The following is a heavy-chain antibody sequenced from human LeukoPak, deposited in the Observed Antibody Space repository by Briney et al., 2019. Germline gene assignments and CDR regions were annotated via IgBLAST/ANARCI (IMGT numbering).Heavy chain of an antibody. Sequence: GGSLRLSCAASGFTFSIYAMTWVRQAPGKGLEWVSGVSGSGGSTYYADSVKGRFTISRDNARDSLYLQMNSLRAEDTAVYYCARSDYFYHYMDVWGKGTTVTVSS. V-gene: IGHV3-23*01. CDR3: ARSDYFYHYMDV. CDR2: VSGSGGST. J-gene: IGHJ6*03. CDR1: GFTFSIYA.